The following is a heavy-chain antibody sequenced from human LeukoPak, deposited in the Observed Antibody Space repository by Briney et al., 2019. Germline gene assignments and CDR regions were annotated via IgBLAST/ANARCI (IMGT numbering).Heavy chain of an antibody. D-gene: IGHD1-14*01. V-gene: IGHV1-18*01. CDR1: GYTYSTYG. Sequence: ASVKVSCKASGYTYSTYGISWVRQAPGQGLEWMGWINGYKGNTNYAQKLQGRVTMTTDTSTSTAYMELRSLRSDDTAVYYCATYPEAAPGYFDYWGQGTLVTVSS. CDR3: ATYPEAAPGYFDY. J-gene: IGHJ4*02. CDR2: INGYKGNT.